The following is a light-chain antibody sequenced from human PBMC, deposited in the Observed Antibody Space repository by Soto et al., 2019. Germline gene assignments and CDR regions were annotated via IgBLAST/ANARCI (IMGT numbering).Light chain of an antibody. V-gene: IGKV3-20*01. J-gene: IGKJ1*01. CDR2: GAS. Sequence: IVWRQSTGNLSLSPGESATLSCRARQSVGNNYLAWYQQKPGQAPRLLIYGASNRATGIPDRFSGSGSGTEFTLTISSRQPDAIAPYCFQLYDGYSDAFGHGTRVDIK. CDR3: QLYDGYSDA. CDR1: QSVGNNY.